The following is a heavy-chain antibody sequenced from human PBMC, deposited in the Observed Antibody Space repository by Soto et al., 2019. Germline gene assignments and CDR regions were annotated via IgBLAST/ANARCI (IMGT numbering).Heavy chain of an antibody. CDR3: AIELERRFDY. CDR2: IIPIFGTA. D-gene: IGHD1-1*01. J-gene: IGHJ4*02. V-gene: IGHV1-69*13. CDR1: GGSFSSYA. Sequence: ASVKVSCKASGGSFSSYAISWVRQAPGQGLEWMGGIIPIFGTANYAQKFQGRVTITADESTSTAYMELSRLRSDDTAVYYCAIELERRFDYWGQGTLVTVSS.